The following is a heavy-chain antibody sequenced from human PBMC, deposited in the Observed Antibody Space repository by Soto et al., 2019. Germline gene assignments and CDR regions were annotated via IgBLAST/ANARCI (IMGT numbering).Heavy chain of an antibody. CDR3: WRVDYCESSGWSRYGYGYGMDV. CDR2: INHSGST. J-gene: IGHJ6*02. D-gene: IGHD6-19*01. Sequence: PSGTLSLTCAAYGLSFSGYYWSWIRQAPGKGLEWIGEINHSGSTNYNPSLKSRVTITVDTSTNQSPLKLSTVTAADAAAYYYWRVDYCESSGWSRYGYGYGMDVWGQGTTVTVSS. V-gene: IGHV4-34*01. CDR1: GLSFSGYY.